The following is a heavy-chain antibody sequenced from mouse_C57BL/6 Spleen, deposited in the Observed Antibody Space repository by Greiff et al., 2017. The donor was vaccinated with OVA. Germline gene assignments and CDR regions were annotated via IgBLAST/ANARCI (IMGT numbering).Heavy chain of an antibody. Sequence: VQLQQPGTELVKPGASVKLSCKASGYTFTSYWMHWVKQRPGQGLAWIGNINPSNGGPNYNEKFKSKATLTVDKSSSTAYMQLSSLTSEDSAVYYCARSYYGSSYGFAYWGQGTLVTVAA. CDR2: INPSNGGP. D-gene: IGHD1-1*01. J-gene: IGHJ3*01. V-gene: IGHV1-53*01. CDR3: ARSYYGSSYGFAY. CDR1: GYTFTSYW.